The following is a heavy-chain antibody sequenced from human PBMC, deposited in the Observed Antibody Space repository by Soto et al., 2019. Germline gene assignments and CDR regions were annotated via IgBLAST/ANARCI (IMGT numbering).Heavy chain of an antibody. CDR3: ARVWGYAFDY. CDR2: IYYSGST. Sequence: PSETLSLTCTVSGGSISSYYWSWIRQPPGKGLEWMGYIYYSGSTNYNPSLKSRVTVSVDTSKNQFSLKRSSVTAADTVVYYCARVWGYAFDYWRQGTLVTVSS. D-gene: IGHD3-16*01. V-gene: IGHV4-59*01. CDR1: GGSISSYY. J-gene: IGHJ4*02.